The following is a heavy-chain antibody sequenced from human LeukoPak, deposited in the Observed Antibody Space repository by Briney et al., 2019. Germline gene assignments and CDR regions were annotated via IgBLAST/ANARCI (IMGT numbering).Heavy chain of an antibody. CDR1: GYTFSSYD. D-gene: IGHD3-3*01. CDR3: ARDYIRYAYDFWSGYREAFDI. V-gene: IGHV1-18*01. CDR2: ISAYNGNT. Sequence: VASVKVSCKASGYTFSSYDINWVRQATGQGLEWMGWISAYNGNTNYAQKLQGRVTMTTDTSTSTAYMELRSLRSDDTAVYYCARDYIRYAYDFWSGYREAFDIWGQGTMVTVSS. J-gene: IGHJ3*02.